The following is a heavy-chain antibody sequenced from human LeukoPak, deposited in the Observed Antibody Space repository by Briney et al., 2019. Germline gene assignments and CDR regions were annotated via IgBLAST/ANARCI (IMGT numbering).Heavy chain of an antibody. Sequence: GGSLRLSCAVSGFTFSSYSMNWVRQAPGKGLEWVSSISSSSSYIYYADSVKGRFTISRDNAKNSLYLQMNSLRAEDTAVYYCASAGHSSSGDYWGQGTLVTVSS. CDR1: GFTFSSYS. J-gene: IGHJ4*02. CDR2: ISSSSSYI. V-gene: IGHV3-21*01. CDR3: ASAGHSSSGDY. D-gene: IGHD6-13*01.